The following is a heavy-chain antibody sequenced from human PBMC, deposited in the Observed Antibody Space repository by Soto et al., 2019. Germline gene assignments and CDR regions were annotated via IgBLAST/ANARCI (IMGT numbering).Heavy chain of an antibody. D-gene: IGHD3-22*01. CDR2: ISYDGSNK. CDR1: GFTFSSYG. V-gene: IGHV3-30*18. Sequence: PGGSLRLSCAASGFTFSSYGMHWVRQAPGKGLERVAVISYDGSNKYYADSVKGRFTISRDNSKNTLYLQMNSLRAEDTAVYYCAKDLTFTPTFLHAYYYDSSGYPPGYWGQGTLVTVSS. CDR3: AKDLTFTPTFLHAYYYDSSGYPPGY. J-gene: IGHJ4*02.